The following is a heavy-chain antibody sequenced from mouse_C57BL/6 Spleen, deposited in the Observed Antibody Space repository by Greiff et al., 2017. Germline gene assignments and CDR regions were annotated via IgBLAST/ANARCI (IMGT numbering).Heavy chain of an antibody. D-gene: IGHD2-3*01. CDR2: ISSGGSYT. Sequence: EVKLMESGGDLVKPGGSLKLSCAASGFTFGSYGMSWVRQTPDKRLEWVATISSGGSYTYYPDSVTGRFTISRDNAKNTLYLQMSSLKSEDTAMYYCARQSDGYYFDYWGQGTTLTVSS. CDR1: GFTFGSYG. CDR3: ARQSDGYYFDY. J-gene: IGHJ2*01. V-gene: IGHV5-6*01.